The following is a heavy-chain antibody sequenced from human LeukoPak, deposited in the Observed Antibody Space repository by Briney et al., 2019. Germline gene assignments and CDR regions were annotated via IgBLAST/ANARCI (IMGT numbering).Heavy chain of an antibody. CDR3: ARWDSSGYYY. CDR2: IIPIFGTA. V-gene: IGHV1-69*13. J-gene: IGHJ4*02. D-gene: IGHD3-22*01. CDR1: ERTFSSYA. Sequence: ASVSVSYTPSERTFSSYAISWVRQAPGQGLEWMGGIIPIFGTANYAQKFQGRVTITADESTSTAYMELSSLRSEDTAVYYCARWDSSGYYYWGQGTLVTVSS.